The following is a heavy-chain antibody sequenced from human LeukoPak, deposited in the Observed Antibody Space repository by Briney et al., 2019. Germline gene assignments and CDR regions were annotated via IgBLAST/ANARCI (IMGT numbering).Heavy chain of an antibody. V-gene: IGHV1-2*02. CDR2: INHNSGGT. J-gene: IGHJ4*02. D-gene: IGHD3-22*01. CDR1: GYTFTGYY. Sequence: ASVKVSCKASGYTFTGYYMHWVRQAPGQGLEWMGWINHNSGGTNYAQKFQGRVSMTRDTSISAAYMELSRLRSDDTAVYYCARLFRTYYYDSSGYSDFDYWGQGTLVTVSS. CDR3: ARLFRTYYYDSSGYSDFDY.